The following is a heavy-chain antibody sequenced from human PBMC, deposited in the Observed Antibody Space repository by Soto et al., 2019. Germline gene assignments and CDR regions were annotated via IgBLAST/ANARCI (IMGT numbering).Heavy chain of an antibody. CDR2: IIPILGIA. CDR3: ARDSSSWYRGMVV. CDR1: GGTFSSYT. J-gene: IGHJ6*02. Sequence: QVQLVQSGAEVKKPGSSVKVSCKASGGTFSSYTISWVRQAPGQGLEWMGRIIPILGIANYAQKFQGRVTITADKSTSTAYMELSSLRSEDTAVYYCARDSSSWYRGMVVWGQGTTVTVSS. D-gene: IGHD6-13*01. V-gene: IGHV1-69*02.